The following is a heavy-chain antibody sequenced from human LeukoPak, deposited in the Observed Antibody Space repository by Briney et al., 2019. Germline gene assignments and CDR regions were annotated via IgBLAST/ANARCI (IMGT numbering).Heavy chain of an antibody. D-gene: IGHD3-16*01. CDR2: ISGSGDST. J-gene: IGHJ4*02. CDR1: GFSFSIYA. Sequence: SGGSLRLSCAASGFSFSIYAMSWVRQAPGKGLEWVSPISGSGDSTYYADSVKGRFTISRDNSKNTLYLQMNSLRVEDTAVYYCAKAGGRYLFGGFDYWGQGTLVTVSS. V-gene: IGHV3-23*01. CDR3: AKAGGRYLFGGFDY.